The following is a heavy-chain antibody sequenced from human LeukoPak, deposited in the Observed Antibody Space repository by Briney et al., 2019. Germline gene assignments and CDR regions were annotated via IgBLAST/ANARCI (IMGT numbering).Heavy chain of an antibody. J-gene: IGHJ4*02. D-gene: IGHD2-2*01. V-gene: IGHV1-69*13. CDR2: IIPIFGTA. CDR3: ARIHLGYCSSTSCEHNFDY. CDR1: GGTFSSYA. Sequence: GASVKASCKASGGTFSSYAISWVRQAPGQGLEWMGGIIPIFGTANYAQKFQGRVTITADESTSTAYMELSSLRSEDTAVYYCARIHLGYCSSTSCEHNFDYWGQGTLVTVSS.